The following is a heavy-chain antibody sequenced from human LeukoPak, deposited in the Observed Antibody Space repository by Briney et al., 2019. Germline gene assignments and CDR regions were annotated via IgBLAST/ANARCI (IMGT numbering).Heavy chain of an antibody. J-gene: IGHJ4*02. CDR2: IIPILGIA. Sequence: SVKVSCKASGGTFSSYTISWVRQAPGQGLEWMGRIIPILGIANYAQKFQGRVTITADKSTSTAYMELSSLRSEDTAVYYCARGAPLRYFDWLLTYWGQGTLVTVSS. V-gene: IGHV1-69*02. CDR1: GGTFSSYT. CDR3: ARGAPLRYFDWLLTY. D-gene: IGHD3-9*01.